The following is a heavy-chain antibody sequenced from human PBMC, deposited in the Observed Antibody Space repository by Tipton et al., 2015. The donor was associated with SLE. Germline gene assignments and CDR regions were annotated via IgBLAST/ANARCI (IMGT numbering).Heavy chain of an antibody. D-gene: IGHD3-10*01. J-gene: IGHJ2*01. CDR2: IYYSGST. V-gene: IGHV4-59*01. CDR3: ARFRAITMVRGVISWYFDL. Sequence: TLSLTCTVSGGSISSYYWSWIRQPPGKGLEWIGYIYYSGSTNYNPSLKSRVTISVDTSKNQFSLKLSSVTAADTAVYYCARFRAITMVRGVISWYFDLWGRGTLVTASS. CDR1: GGSISSYY.